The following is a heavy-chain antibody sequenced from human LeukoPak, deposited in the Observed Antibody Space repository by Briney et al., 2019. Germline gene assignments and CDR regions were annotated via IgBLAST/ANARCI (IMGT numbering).Heavy chain of an antibody. Sequence: GGSLRLSCAASGLTLSSYWMSWVRQAPGMGLEWVANINEDGSKKFYVDSVKGRFTISRDNAKNSLYLQMNSLRAEDTAVYYCARENIVGSTWGDIDYWGQGTLVTVSS. CDR2: INEDGSKK. D-gene: IGHD1-26*01. V-gene: IGHV3-7*01. CDR3: ARENIVGSTWGDIDY. J-gene: IGHJ4*02. CDR1: GLTLSSYW.